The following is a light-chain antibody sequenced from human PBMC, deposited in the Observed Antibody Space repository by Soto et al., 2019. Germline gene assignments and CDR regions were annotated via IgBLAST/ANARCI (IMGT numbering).Light chain of an antibody. CDR3: QQYNSYTFT. CDR1: QRISSW. Sequence: DIQMTQSPSTLSASVGDRVTITCRASQRISSWLAWYQQKPGKAPKLLIYDASSLESGVPSRFRGSGSGTEFTLTISSLQPDDFATYDCQQYNSYTFTFGPGTKVDIK. V-gene: IGKV1-5*01. CDR2: DAS. J-gene: IGKJ3*01.